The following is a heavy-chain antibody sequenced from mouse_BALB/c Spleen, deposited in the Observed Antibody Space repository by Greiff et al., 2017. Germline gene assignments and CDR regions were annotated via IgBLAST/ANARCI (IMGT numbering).Heavy chain of an antibody. J-gene: IGHJ4*01. CDR3: ARGDYYGTATGYAMDY. D-gene: IGHD1-1*01. CDR1: GYSFTGYF. V-gene: IGHV1-20*02. CDR2: INPYNGDT. Sequence: EVQLQQSGPELVKPGASVKISCKASGYSFTGYFMNWVMQSHGKSLEWIGRINPYNGDTFYNQKFKGKATLTVDKSSSTAHMELRSLASEDSAVYYCARGDYYGTATGYAMDYWGQGTSVTVSS.